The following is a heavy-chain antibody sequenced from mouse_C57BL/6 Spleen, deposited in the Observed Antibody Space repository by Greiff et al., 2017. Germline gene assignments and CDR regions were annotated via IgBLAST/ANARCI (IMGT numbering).Heavy chain of an antibody. V-gene: IGHV1-82*01. D-gene: IGHD2-5*01. CDR2: IYPGDGDT. CDR1: GYAFSSSW. J-gene: IGHJ1*03. Sequence: VNVVESGPELVKPGASVKISCKASGYAFSSSWLNWVKQRPGKGLEWIGRIYPGDGDTNYTGKFKGKATLTADKSSSTAYMQLSSLTSEDSAVYFCARGSNYGYFDVWGTGTTVTVSS. CDR3: ARGSNYGYFDV.